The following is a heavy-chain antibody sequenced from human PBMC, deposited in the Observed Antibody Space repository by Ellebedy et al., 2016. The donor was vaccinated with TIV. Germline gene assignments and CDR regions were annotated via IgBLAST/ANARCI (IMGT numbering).Heavy chain of an antibody. CDR2: ISGDSHST. D-gene: IGHD4-11*01. V-gene: IGHV3-21*01. J-gene: IGHJ4*02. Sequence: PGGSLRLSCAASGFTFSSYSMNWVRQAPGKGLEWVSAISGDSHSTYYADSVKGRFTISRDNAQKSLYLQVTGLKVEDTAIYYCARDRGVRPPTVMVHFDSWGQGTLVAVSS. CDR1: GFTFSSYS. CDR3: ARDRGVRPPTVMVHFDS.